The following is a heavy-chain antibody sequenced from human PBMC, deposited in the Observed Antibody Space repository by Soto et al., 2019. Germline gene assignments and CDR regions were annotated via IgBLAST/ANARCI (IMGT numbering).Heavy chain of an antibody. CDR3: ARGVSTDCSHGVCPHNYYFDMDV. CDR1: GYTVSDFH. CDR2: INPRSGGT. V-gene: IGHV1-2*04. J-gene: IGHJ6*02. D-gene: IGHD2-8*01. Sequence: GASVKVSCKASGYTVSDFHISCVRQAPGQVLQWMGRINPRSGGTTSARKFQGWVTMTRDTSMSTAYLEVTGLKSDDTAVYFCARGVSTDCSHGVCPHNYYFDMDVWGQGTTVTVSS.